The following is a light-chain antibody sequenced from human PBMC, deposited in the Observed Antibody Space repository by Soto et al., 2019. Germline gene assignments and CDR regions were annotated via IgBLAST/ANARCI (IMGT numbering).Light chain of an antibody. Sequence: HSALTQPASVSGSPGQSITISCTGTSSDVGGYNFVSWYHQHPGKAPKLMIYEVSNRPSGVSNRFSGSKSGNTASLTISGLQAEDEADYYCSSYTSSNTVVFGGGTKLTVL. V-gene: IGLV2-14*01. CDR2: EVS. J-gene: IGLJ3*02. CDR3: SSYTSSNTVV. CDR1: SSDVGGYNF.